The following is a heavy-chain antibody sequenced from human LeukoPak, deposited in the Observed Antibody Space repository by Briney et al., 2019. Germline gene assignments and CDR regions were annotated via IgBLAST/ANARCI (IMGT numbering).Heavy chain of an antibody. CDR3: ARHEYSGSYYGLSWFDP. J-gene: IGHJ5*02. CDR1: GGSFSGYY. D-gene: IGHD1-26*01. CDR2: IYYSGST. V-gene: IGHV4-34*01. Sequence: YPSETLSLTCAVYGGSFSGYYWSWIRQPPGKGLEWIASIYYSGSTYYNPSLKSRVTISVDTSKNQLSLKLSSLTAADTAVYYCARHEYSGSYYGLSWFDPWGQGTLVTVSS.